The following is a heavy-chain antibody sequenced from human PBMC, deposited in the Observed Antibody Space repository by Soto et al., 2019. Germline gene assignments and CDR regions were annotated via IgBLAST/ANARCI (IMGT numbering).Heavy chain of an antibody. J-gene: IGHJ4*02. CDR2: IYYTGTT. V-gene: IGHV4-61*01. Sequence: WEPLSLSCPVSVGAFHNCSYDWRWLLQPPGKGLEWIGYIYYTGTTNYNPSLKSHVTISVDTSKNQFSLKVKSVSAADTAVYFCARNSRGYIYGYYFGSWGQGTLVTVSS. CDR3: ARNSRGYIYGYYFGS. CDR1: VGAFHNCSYD. D-gene: IGHD5-18*01.